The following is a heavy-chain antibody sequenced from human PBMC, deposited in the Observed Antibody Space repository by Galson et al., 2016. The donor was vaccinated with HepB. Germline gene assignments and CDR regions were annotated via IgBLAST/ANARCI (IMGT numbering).Heavy chain of an antibody. CDR1: SGSINTYY. CDR3: ARSGYNYGANAFDI. CDR2: IYYTGRT. V-gene: IGHV4-59*01. Sequence: ETLSLTCTVSSGSINTYYWNWIRLPPGKGLEWIGHIYYTGRTHYNPSLRGRVTISLDTSKNQFSLELTSVTAADTAVYSCARSGYNYGANAFDIWGQGTLVAVSS. D-gene: IGHD5-18*01. J-gene: IGHJ3*02.